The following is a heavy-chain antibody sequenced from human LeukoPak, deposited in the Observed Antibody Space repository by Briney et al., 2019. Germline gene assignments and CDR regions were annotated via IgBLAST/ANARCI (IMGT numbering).Heavy chain of an antibody. CDR3: AKRAAYYGDYDY. CDR1: GFTFGSYD. D-gene: IGHD4-17*01. Sequence: PGGSLRLSCAASGFTFGSYDMHWVRQAPGKGLEWVAFIQYDGNNKYYTDSVKGRFTISRDNSKNTLYLQMNSLRVEDTAVFYCAKRAAYYGDYDYWGQGTLVTVSS. V-gene: IGHV3-30*02. J-gene: IGHJ4*02. CDR2: IQYDGNNK.